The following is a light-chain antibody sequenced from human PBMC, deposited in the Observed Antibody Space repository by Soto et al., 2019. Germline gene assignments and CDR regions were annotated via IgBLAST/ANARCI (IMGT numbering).Light chain of an antibody. V-gene: IGKV1-5*01. J-gene: IGKJ1*01. Sequence: DIQMTQSPSTLSASVGDRVTIPCRASQTISSWLAWYQQKPGKAPQLLIYDASSLQSGVPSRFSGSGFGTEFTLTISSLQPDDFATYYCQHYNSYPWTFGQGTKVDI. CDR2: DAS. CDR3: QHYNSYPWT. CDR1: QTISSW.